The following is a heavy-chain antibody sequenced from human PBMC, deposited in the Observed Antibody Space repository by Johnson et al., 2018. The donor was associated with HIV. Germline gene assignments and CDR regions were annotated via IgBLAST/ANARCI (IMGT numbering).Heavy chain of an antibody. V-gene: IGHV3-74*01. CDR2: INSDGSST. CDR1: GFTFSSYW. Sequence: VQLVESGGGLVQPGGSLRLSCAASGFTFSSYWMHWVRQAPGKGLVWVSRINSDGSSTSYADSVKGRFTISRDNAKNTLYLQMNSLRAEDTAVYYCAKGYYYDSKDAFNIWGQGTMVTVSS. J-gene: IGHJ3*02. CDR3: AKGYYYDSKDAFNI. D-gene: IGHD3-22*01.